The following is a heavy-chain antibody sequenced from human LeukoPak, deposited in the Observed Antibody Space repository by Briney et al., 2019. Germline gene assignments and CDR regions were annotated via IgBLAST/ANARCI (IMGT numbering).Heavy chain of an antibody. CDR2: ITASGTAM. J-gene: IGHJ4*02. CDR3: ASSGSYRFDY. V-gene: IGHV3-48*02. D-gene: IGHD1-26*01. CDR1: GFTFSSYS. Sequence: GGSLRLSCAASGFTFSSYSMNWVRQAPGKGLEWVSHITASGTAMFYADPVKGRFTISRDNAKNSLYLQMNSLRDEDTAVYYCASSGSYRFDYWGQGTLVTVSS.